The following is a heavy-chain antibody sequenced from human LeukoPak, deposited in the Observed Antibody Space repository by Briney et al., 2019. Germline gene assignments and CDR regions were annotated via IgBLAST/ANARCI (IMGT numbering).Heavy chain of an antibody. Sequence: GGSLSLSCEASGFTFSSYSMNWFGQAPGKGLEGVSYISSSSGTIYYADSVKGRFTISRDNAKDSLFLQMNSLRDEDTAVYYCARDYDSSGYQSDYFDYWGQGTLVTVSS. CDR3: ARDYDSSGYQSDYFDY. V-gene: IGHV3-48*02. D-gene: IGHD3-22*01. CDR2: ISSSSGTI. CDR1: GFTFSSYS. J-gene: IGHJ4*02.